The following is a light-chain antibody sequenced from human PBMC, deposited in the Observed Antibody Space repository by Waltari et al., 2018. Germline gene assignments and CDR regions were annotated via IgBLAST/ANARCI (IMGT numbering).Light chain of an antibody. V-gene: IGLV2-14*01. CDR2: DVS. CDR3: CSFTSRSTWV. CDR1: SSDVGGYNY. J-gene: IGLJ3*02. Sequence: QSALTQPASVSGSPGQSITISCTGTSSDVGGYNYVSWYQQHPGKVPKLLIFDVSNRPSGVSNRFSGSKPGNTASLTISGLQAEDESDYYCCSFTSRSTWVFGGGTKLTVL.